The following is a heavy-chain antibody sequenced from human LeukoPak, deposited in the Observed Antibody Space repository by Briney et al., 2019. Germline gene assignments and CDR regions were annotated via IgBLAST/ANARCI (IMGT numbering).Heavy chain of an antibody. CDR1: GFTFSSYG. Sequence: GGSLRLSCAASGFTFSSYGMHWVRQAPGKGLEWVAVICYDGSNKYYADSVKGRFTISRDNSKNTLYLQMNSLRAEDTAVYYCARDGGATAYFDYWGQGTLVTVSS. J-gene: IGHJ4*02. D-gene: IGHD5-24*01. CDR3: ARDGGATAYFDY. CDR2: ICYDGSNK. V-gene: IGHV3-33*01.